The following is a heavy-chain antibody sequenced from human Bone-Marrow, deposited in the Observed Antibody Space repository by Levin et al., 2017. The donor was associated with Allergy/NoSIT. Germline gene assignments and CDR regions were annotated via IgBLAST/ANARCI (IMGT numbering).Heavy chain of an antibody. CDR3: AKNGGWYGAGYFDY. CDR1: GFTVSSHY. V-gene: IGHV3-66*02. J-gene: IGHJ4*02. D-gene: IGHD6-19*01. CDR2: IYSDGRT. Sequence: GESLKISCAASGFTVSSHYMSWVRQAPGKGLEWVSVIYSDGRTYYADSVQGRFSISRDNSKNTLYLQMNSLRPEDTAVYYCAKNGGWYGAGYFDYWGQGTLVTVSS.